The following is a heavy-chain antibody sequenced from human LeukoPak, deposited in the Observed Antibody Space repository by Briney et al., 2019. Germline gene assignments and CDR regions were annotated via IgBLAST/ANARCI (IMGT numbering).Heavy chain of an antibody. CDR1: GFTFSSYE. J-gene: IGHJ3*02. CDR3: ARGGYCSSSICYSLNAFDI. CDR2: ISISGTPI. Sequence: GGSLRLSCAASGFTFSSYEMNWVRQAPGKGLEWVSYISISGTPIYYADSVKGPFTISRDNAKNSLYMQMNSLRAEETAVYYCARGGYCSSSICYSLNAFDIWGQGTMFTVSS. D-gene: IGHD2-2*01. V-gene: IGHV3-48*03.